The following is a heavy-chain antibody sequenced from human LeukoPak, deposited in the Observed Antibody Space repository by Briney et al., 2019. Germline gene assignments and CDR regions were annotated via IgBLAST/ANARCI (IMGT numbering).Heavy chain of an antibody. Sequence: GASVKVSCKASGYTSTSYDINWVRQATGQGLEWMGWMNPNSGNTGYAQKFQGRVTMTRNTSISTAYMELSSLRSEDTAVYYCARAHGTEDAFDIWGQGTMVTVSS. D-gene: IGHD1-1*01. CDR1: GYTSTSYD. V-gene: IGHV1-8*01. CDR3: ARAHGTEDAFDI. CDR2: MNPNSGNT. J-gene: IGHJ3*02.